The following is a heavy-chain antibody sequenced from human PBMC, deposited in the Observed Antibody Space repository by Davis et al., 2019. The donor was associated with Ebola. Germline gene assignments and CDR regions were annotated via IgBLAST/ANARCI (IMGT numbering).Heavy chain of an antibody. CDR2: IYAGGDA. Sequence: PRGSLRLSCVASGFVLSDSYIMWVRQAPGKGLEWLAVIYAGGDAYYADSLKCRFTISRDNSKNTLFLQMNSLRVEDTAVYYCTRDYQSPAAFWGQGTPVTVSS. CDR1: GFVLSDSY. CDR3: TRDYQSPAAF. V-gene: IGHV3-53*01. J-gene: IGHJ4*02. D-gene: IGHD2-2*01.